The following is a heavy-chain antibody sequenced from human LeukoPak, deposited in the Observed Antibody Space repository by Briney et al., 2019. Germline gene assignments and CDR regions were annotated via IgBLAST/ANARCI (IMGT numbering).Heavy chain of an antibody. CDR2: ISGSGDST. Sequence: PGGSLRLSCAGSGFIFSRYAMSWVRQAPGKGLEWVSTISGSGDSTYYADSVKGRFTISRDNSKNTLYMQMKSLRAEDTAVYYCAKGWLEHITGWFDPWGQGSLVTVSS. CDR3: AKGWLEHITGWFDP. CDR1: GFIFSRYA. J-gene: IGHJ5*02. V-gene: IGHV3-23*01. D-gene: IGHD1/OR15-1a*01.